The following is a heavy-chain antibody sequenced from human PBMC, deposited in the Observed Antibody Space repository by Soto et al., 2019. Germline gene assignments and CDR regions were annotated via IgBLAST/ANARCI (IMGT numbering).Heavy chain of an antibody. CDR1: GFTFSSYA. CDR3: ARGGDCSSTSCHGMDV. J-gene: IGHJ6*02. CDR2: ISYDGSNK. Sequence: SPRLSCAASGFTFSSYAMHWVRPAPGKGLEWVAVISYDGSNKYYADSVKGRFTISRDNSKNTLYLQMNSLRAEDTAVYYCARGGDCSSTSCHGMDVWGQGTKVTVSS. D-gene: IGHD2-2*01. V-gene: IGHV3-30-3*01.